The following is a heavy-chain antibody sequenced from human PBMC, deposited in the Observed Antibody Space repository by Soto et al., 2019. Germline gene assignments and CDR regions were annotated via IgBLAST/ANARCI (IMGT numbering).Heavy chain of an antibody. D-gene: IGHD3-22*01. Sequence: QVQLQQWGAGLLKASETLSLTCAVYGGSFSGYYWSWIRQPPGKGLEWIGEINHSGTTKYSPSLKSRVNISVDTSKNQVSLKLSSVTAADTAVYYCASPSRFDSSGYYFDSWGQGNQVTVSS. V-gene: IGHV4-34*01. CDR2: INHSGTT. J-gene: IGHJ4*02. CDR1: GGSFSGYY. CDR3: ASPSRFDSSGYYFDS.